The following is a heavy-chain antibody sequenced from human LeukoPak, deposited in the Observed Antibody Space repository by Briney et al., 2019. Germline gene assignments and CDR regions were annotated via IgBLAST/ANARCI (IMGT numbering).Heavy chain of an antibody. J-gene: IGHJ3*02. Sequence: GGSLRLSCAASGFTFSSYSMNWVRQAPGKGLEWVSYISSSSSTIYYADSVKGRFTISRDNAKNSLYLQMNSLRAEDTAVYYCARDGAFVGADAFDIWGQGTMVTASS. CDR3: ARDGAFVGADAFDI. CDR1: GFTFSSYS. D-gene: IGHD1-26*01. V-gene: IGHV3-48*01. CDR2: ISSSSSTI.